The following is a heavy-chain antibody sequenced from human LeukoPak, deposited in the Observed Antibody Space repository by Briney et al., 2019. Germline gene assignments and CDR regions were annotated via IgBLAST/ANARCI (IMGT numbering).Heavy chain of an antibody. V-gene: IGHV5-51*01. D-gene: IGHD1-26*01. CDR1: GYSFTNHW. Sequence: GESLKISCKGSGYSFTNHWIGWVRHMPGKSLEWMGIIYPGDSDTRYSPSFQGQVTISADKSISTAYLQWSSLKASDTAMYYCARLPQWGGTYHFDYWGQGTLLTVSS. CDR3: ARLPQWGGTYHFDY. CDR2: IYPGDSDT. J-gene: IGHJ4*02.